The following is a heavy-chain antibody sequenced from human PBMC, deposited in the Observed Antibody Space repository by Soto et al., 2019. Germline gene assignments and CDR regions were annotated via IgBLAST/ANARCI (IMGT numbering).Heavy chain of an antibody. V-gene: IGHV4-4*02. D-gene: IGHD6-6*01. Sequence: QVQLQESGPGLVKPSGTLSLTCAVSGGSISSSNWWSWVRQPPGKGLEWIGYIYYSGSTNYNPSLKSRVTISVDTSKNQFSLKLSSVTAADTAVYHCARSKFEYSRSSGRLSYYNMDVWGQGTTVTVSS. CDR2: IYYSGST. CDR3: ARSKFEYSRSSGRLSYYNMDV. CDR1: GGSISSSNW. J-gene: IGHJ6*02.